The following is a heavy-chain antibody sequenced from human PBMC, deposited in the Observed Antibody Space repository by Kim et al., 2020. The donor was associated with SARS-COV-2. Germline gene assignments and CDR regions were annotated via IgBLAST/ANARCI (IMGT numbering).Heavy chain of an antibody. CDR3: AIGGHTYSYGAGSDYYFD. Sequence: ASVKVSCKASGYTFTSHYIHWVRQAPGQGLEWIGMMNPSGGNTNFAQNFQGRVTMTRDTSTSTVYMELRSLSSKDTALYYCAIGGHTYSYGAGSDYYFD. D-gene: IGHD3-10*01. J-gene: IGHJ4*01. V-gene: IGHV1-46*01. CDR2: MNPSGGNT. CDR1: GYTFTSHY.